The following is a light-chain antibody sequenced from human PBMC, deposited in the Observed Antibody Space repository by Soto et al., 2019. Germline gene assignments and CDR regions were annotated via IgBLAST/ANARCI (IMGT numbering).Light chain of an antibody. CDR1: QSINRH. CDR3: QQRSNWPPVT. CDR2: DAS. J-gene: IGKJ4*01. Sequence: EIVLTQSPATLSLSPGERATLSCRASQSINRHLAWYRQKPGQAPRLLIYDASNRAPGIPARFSGSGSGTDFTLTISSLEPEDFGVYYCQQRSNWPPVTFGGGTKVEIK. V-gene: IGKV3-11*01.